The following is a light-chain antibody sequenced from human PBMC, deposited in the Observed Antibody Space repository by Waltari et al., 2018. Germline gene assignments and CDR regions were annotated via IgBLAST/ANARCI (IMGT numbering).Light chain of an antibody. J-gene: IGLJ1*01. CDR3: CSYAGSSTWV. Sequence: QSALTQPASVSGSPGQSITISCTGTSSDVGSYNLVPWYQQHPGKAPKLMIYEGSKRPSGVSNRFSGSKSGNTASLTISGLQAEDEADYYCCSYAGSSTWVFGTGTKVTVL. V-gene: IGLV2-23*01. CDR1: SSDVGSYNL. CDR2: EGS.